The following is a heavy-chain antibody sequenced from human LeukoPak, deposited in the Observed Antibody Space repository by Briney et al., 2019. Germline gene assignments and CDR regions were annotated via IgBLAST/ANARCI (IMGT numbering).Heavy chain of an antibody. V-gene: IGHV4-39*07. Sequence: SETLSLTCTVSGGSISSSSYYWGWIRQPPGKGLEWIGSIYYSGSTYYNPSLKSRVTISVDTSKNQFSLKLSSVTAADTAVYYCARARYFDWLYLREHYYMDVWGKGTTVTVSS. D-gene: IGHD3-9*01. J-gene: IGHJ6*03. CDR3: ARARYFDWLYLREHYYMDV. CDR2: IYYSGST. CDR1: GGSISSSSYY.